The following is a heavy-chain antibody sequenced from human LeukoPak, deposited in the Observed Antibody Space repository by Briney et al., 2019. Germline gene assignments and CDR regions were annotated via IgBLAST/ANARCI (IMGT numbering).Heavy chain of an antibody. Sequence: ASVKVSCKASGYTFTGYYMHWVRQAPGQGLEWMGWINPNSGGTNYAQKFQGRVTMTRDTSISTAYMELSRLRSDDTAVYYCARDVPLEWSTFDYWGQGTLVTVSS. CDR3: ARDVPLEWSTFDY. V-gene: IGHV1-2*02. CDR2: INPNSGGT. J-gene: IGHJ4*02. D-gene: IGHD3-3*01. CDR1: GYTFTGYY.